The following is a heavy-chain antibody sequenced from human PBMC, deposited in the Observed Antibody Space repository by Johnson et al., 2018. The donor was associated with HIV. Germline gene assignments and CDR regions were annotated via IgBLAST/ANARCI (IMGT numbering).Heavy chain of an antibody. CDR3: ARGAPWSGSDAFDI. D-gene: IGHD3-3*01. Sequence: QVQLVESGGGVVQPGRSLRLSCAASGFTFSSYAMHWVRQAPGKGLEWVAVISYDGSNKYYADSVKGRFTISRDNSTNKLYLQMNSLRAEDTALYYCARGAPWSGSDAFDIWGQGTMVTVS. J-gene: IGHJ3*02. CDR1: GFTFSSYA. CDR2: ISYDGSNK. V-gene: IGHV3-30*04.